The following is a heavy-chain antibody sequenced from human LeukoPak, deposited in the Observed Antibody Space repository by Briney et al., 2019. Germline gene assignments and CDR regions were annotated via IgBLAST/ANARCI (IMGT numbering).Heavy chain of an antibody. Sequence: ASVKVSCKASGYTFTSYYMHWVRQAPGQGLEWMGIINPSGGSTSYAQKFQGRVTMTRDTSTSTVYMELSSLRSDDTAVYYCARALNPYTVTTPHDYWGQGTLVTVSS. CDR2: INPSGGST. J-gene: IGHJ4*02. V-gene: IGHV1-46*01. CDR1: GYTFTSYY. D-gene: IGHD4-17*01. CDR3: ARALNPYTVTTPHDY.